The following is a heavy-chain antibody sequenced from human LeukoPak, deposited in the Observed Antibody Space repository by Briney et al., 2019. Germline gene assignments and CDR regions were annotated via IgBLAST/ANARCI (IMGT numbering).Heavy chain of an antibody. CDR1: GFTFSSYG. J-gene: IGHJ4*02. Sequence: PGGSLRLSCAASGFTFSSYGMHWVRQAPGKGLEWVAVISYDGSNKYYADSVKGRFTISRDNSKNTLYLQMNSLRAEDAAVYYCARDPSGYFNYWGQGTLATVSS. CDR3: ARDPSGYFNY. CDR2: ISYDGSNK. V-gene: IGHV3-30*03. D-gene: IGHD3-22*01.